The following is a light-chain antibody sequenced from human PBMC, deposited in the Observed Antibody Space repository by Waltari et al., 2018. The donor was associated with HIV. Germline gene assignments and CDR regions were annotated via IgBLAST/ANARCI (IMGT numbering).Light chain of an antibody. J-gene: IGLJ2*01. CDR2: EVS. V-gene: IGLV2-23*02. CDR1: SRDVGSYNL. CDR3: CSYAGSSTLV. Sequence: QSALTQPASVSGSPGQSITISCTGTSRDVGSYNLVSWYQQHPGKAPKLMIYEVSKRPSGVSNRFSGSKSGNTASLTISGLQAEDEADYYCCSYAGSSTLVFGGGTKLTVL.